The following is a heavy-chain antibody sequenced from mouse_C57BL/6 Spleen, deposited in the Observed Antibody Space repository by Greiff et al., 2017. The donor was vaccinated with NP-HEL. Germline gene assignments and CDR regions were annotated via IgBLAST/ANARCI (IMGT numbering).Heavy chain of an antibody. CDR1: GYTFTDYY. V-gene: IGHV1-19*01. Sequence: VQLKESGPVLVKPGASVKMSCKASGYTFTDYYMNWVKQSHGKSLEWIGVINPYNGGTSYNQKFKGKATLTVDKSSSTAYMELNSLTSEDSAVYYCARGKGNSFDYWGQGTTLTVSS. J-gene: IGHJ2*01. CDR3: ARGKGNSFDY. CDR2: INPYNGGT. D-gene: IGHD2-14*01.